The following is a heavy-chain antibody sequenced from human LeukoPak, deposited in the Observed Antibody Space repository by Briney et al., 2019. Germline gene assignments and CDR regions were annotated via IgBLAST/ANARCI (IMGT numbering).Heavy chain of an antibody. J-gene: IGHJ4*02. CDR3: AKAPYYDFWGAYYTGFIPYFDY. Sequence: GGSLRLSCAASGFTFSSYAMTWVRQAPGKGLEWVSSISGSGGSTYYADSVKGQFTISRDNSKNTLYLQMNSLRAEDTAVYYCAKAPYYDFWGAYYTGFIPYFDYWGQGTLVTVSS. V-gene: IGHV3-23*01. CDR2: ISGSGGST. CDR1: GFTFSSYA. D-gene: IGHD3-3*01.